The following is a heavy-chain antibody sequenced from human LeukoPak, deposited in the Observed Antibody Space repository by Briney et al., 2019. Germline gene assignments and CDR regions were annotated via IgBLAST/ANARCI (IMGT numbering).Heavy chain of an antibody. CDR1: GASLNGHY. CDR3: AQNGQSGFSFDP. J-gene: IGHJ5*02. D-gene: IGHD2-8*01. Sequence: ASETLSLTCTVYGASLNGHYWSWIRQPPGKGLEWIGEGSDVGGTKYNPSLKSRVTISADTSRNQFSLKLSSVTAADTAVYYCAQNGQSGFSFDPWGQGTLVTVSS. V-gene: IGHV4-34*01. CDR2: GSDVGGT.